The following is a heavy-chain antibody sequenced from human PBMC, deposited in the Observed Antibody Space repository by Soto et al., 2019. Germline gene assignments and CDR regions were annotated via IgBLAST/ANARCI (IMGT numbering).Heavy chain of an antibody. J-gene: IGHJ4*02. CDR1: GGSISSGGYY. D-gene: IGHD2-21*02. V-gene: IGHV4-31*03. CDR2: IYYSGST. Sequence: PSETLSLTCTVSGGSISSGGYYLRWIRQHPGKGLEWIGYIYYSGSTYYNPSLKSRVTISVDTSKNQFSLKLSSVTAADTAVYYCAKVIPCGGDCFPSHYFDYWGQGTLVTVSS. CDR3: AKVIPCGGDCFPSHYFDY.